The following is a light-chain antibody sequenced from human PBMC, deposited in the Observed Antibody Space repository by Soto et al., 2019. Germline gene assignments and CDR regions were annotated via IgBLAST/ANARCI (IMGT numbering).Light chain of an antibody. J-gene: IGKJ5*01. CDR3: QQLNSYPIT. CDR2: GAS. V-gene: IGKV1-9*01. Sequence: DIQLTQSPSFLSASVGDRVTITCRASQGISSYVAWYQQQPGKAPKLLIYGASTLQRGVPSRFSGSGSGTVFTLTISSLQPEDFATYSCQQLNSYPITFGQGTRLEIK. CDR1: QGISSY.